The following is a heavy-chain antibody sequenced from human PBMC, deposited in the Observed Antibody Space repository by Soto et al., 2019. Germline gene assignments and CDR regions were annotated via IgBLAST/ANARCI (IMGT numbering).Heavy chain of an antibody. CDR2: ISAYNGNT. J-gene: IGHJ5*02. D-gene: IGHD5-12*01. CDR3: ARVPTGYGGYDIDDWFDP. Sequence: ASVKVSCKASGYTFTSYGISWVRQAPGQGLEWMGWISAYNGNTNYAQKLQGRVTMTTDTSTSTAYMELRSLRSDDTAVYYCARVPTGYGGYDIDDWFDPWGQGTLVTVSS. V-gene: IGHV1-18*01. CDR1: GYTFTSYG.